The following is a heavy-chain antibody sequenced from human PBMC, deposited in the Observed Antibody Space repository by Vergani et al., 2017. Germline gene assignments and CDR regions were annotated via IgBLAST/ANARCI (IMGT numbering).Heavy chain of an antibody. J-gene: IGHJ6*02. D-gene: IGHD6-13*01. CDR1: GYTFTGYY. V-gene: IGHV1-2*02. Sequence: QVQLVQSGAEVKKPRASVKVSCKASGYTFTGYYMHWVRQAPGQGLEWMGWINPNSGGTNYAQKFQGRVTMTRDTSISTAYMELSRLRSDDTAVYYCARDGRGGWQQLVRSGYYGMDVWGQGTTVTVSS. CDR2: INPNSGGT. CDR3: ARDGRGGWQQLVRSGYYGMDV.